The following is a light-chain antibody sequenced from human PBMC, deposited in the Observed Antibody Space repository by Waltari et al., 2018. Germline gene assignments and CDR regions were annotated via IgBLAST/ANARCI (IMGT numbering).Light chain of an antibody. V-gene: IGKV1-17*01. CDR2: NLK. CDR1: QGIKFN. Sequence: DIQMSQSPSSLSASVGDRVTITCRASQGIKFNLHWFHQKPGRAPSLLIYNLKTMPSGVPSRFSGSGSGTEFTLTINSLQPEDFGTYFCQQGDSNPRTFGQGTKVDIK. CDR3: QQGDSNPRT. J-gene: IGKJ1*01.